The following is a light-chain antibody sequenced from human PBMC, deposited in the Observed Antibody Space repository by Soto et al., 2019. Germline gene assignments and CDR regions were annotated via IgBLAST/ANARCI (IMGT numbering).Light chain of an antibody. CDR3: QQYDNLPIT. Sequence: DIQMTQSPSSLSASVGDRVTITCQARQYISNYLNWYQQKPVKAPKLLIYDASTLETGVPSRFSGSGSGTDFTFTISSLQPEDIATYYCQQYDNLPITFGQGTRLEIK. CDR1: QYISNY. CDR2: DAS. V-gene: IGKV1-33*01. J-gene: IGKJ5*01.